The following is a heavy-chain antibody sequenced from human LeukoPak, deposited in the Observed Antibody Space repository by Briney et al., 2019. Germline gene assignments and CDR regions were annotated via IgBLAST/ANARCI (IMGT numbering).Heavy chain of an antibody. Sequence: SGTLSLTCAVSGGSISSSNWWSWVRQPPGKGLEWIGEIYHSGSTNYSPSLKSRVTISVDKSKNQFSLKLSSVTAADTAVYYCARDSSSSWAGNYYMDVWGKGTTVTVSS. CDR2: IYHSGST. D-gene: IGHD6-13*01. V-gene: IGHV4-4*02. CDR3: ARDSSSSWAGNYYMDV. CDR1: GGSISSSNW. J-gene: IGHJ6*03.